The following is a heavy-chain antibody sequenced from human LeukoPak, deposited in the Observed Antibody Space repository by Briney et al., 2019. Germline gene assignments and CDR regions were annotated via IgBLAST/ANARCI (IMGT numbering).Heavy chain of an antibody. CDR2: IWYDGSNK. CDR3: ARGSLGPNYYYYYYGMDV. V-gene: IGHV3-33*01. CDR1: GSTFSSYG. J-gene: IGHJ6*02. Sequence: PGGSLRLSCAASGSTFSSYGMHWVRQAPGKGLEWVAVIWYDGSNKYYADSVKGRFTISRDNSKNTLYLQMNSLRAEDTAVYYCARGSLGPNYYYYYYGMDVWGQGTLVTVSS. D-gene: IGHD4/OR15-4a*01.